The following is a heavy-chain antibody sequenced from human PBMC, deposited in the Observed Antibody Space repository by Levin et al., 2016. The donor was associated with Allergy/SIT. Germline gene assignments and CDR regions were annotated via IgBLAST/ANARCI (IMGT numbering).Heavy chain of an antibody. CDR2: IKQDGSEK. J-gene: IGHJ4*02. Sequence: GESLKISCAASGFTFSSYWMSWVRQAPGKGLEWVANIKQDGSEKYYVDSVKGRFTISRDNAKNSLYLQMNSLRAEDTAVYYCARDQRYWNYGYYFDYWGQGTLVTVSS. CDR3: ARDQRYWNYGYYFDY. D-gene: IGHD1-7*01. V-gene: IGHV3-7*01. CDR1: GFTFSSYW.